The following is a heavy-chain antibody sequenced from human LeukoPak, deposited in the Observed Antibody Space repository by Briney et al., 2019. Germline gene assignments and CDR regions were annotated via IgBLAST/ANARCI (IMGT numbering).Heavy chain of an antibody. Sequence: GGSLTLSCAASGFTFSSYWMSWVRQAPGKGLEWVASIKQDGSEKYYVDSVKGRFTISRDNAKNSLYLQMNSLRAEDTAVYYCARPDTVMAFDYWGEGTLVTVSS. D-gene: IGHD5-18*01. CDR1: GFTFSSYW. J-gene: IGHJ4*02. CDR2: IKQDGSEK. CDR3: ARPDTVMAFDY. V-gene: IGHV3-7*01.